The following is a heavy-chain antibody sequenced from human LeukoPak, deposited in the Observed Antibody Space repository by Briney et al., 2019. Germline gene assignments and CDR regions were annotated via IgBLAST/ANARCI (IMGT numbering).Heavy chain of an antibody. Sequence: PGRSLRLSCAASGFTFSSYGMHWVRQAPGKGLEWVAVIWYDGSNKYYADSVKGRFTISRDNSKNTLYLQMNSLRAEDTAVYYCARDDTTPYWYFDLWGRGTLVTVSS. J-gene: IGHJ2*01. V-gene: IGHV3-33*01. CDR1: GFTFSSYG. D-gene: IGHD1-1*01. CDR2: IWYDGSNK. CDR3: ARDDTTPYWYFDL.